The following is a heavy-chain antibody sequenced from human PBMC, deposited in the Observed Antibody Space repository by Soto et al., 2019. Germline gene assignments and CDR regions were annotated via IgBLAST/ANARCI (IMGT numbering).Heavy chain of an antibody. CDR3: ASIYYDSSGYYWPPCDY. Sequence: EASVKVSCKASGGTFSSYASSWVRQAPGQGLEWMGGIIPIFGTANYAQKFQGRVTITADESTSTAYMELSSLRSEDTAVYYWASIYYDSSGYYWPPCDYWGQGTLVTVSS. V-gene: IGHV1-69*13. D-gene: IGHD3-22*01. CDR2: IIPIFGTA. J-gene: IGHJ4*02. CDR1: GGTFSSYA.